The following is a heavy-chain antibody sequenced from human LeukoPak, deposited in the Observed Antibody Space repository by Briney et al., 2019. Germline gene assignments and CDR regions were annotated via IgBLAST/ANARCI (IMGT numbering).Heavy chain of an antibody. Sequence: GGSLRLSCAASGFTFSSYWMSWVRQAPGKGLEWVANIKQDGSEKYYVDSVKGRFTISRDNAKNSLYLQMNSLRAEDTAVYYCVRRYCSSTSCSNWFDPWGQGTLVTVSS. CDR2: IKQDGSEK. J-gene: IGHJ5*02. CDR3: VRRYCSSTSCSNWFDP. CDR1: GFTFSSYW. D-gene: IGHD2-2*01. V-gene: IGHV3-7*01.